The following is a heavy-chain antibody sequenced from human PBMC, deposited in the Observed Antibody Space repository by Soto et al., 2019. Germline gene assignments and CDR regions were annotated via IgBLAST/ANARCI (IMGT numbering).Heavy chain of an antibody. Sequence: QVQLVQSGAEVEKPGASVKVSCKASGYTFTGYYMHWVRQAPGQGLDWMGWINPNSGGTNYAQKFQGRVTMTRDTSISTAYMELSRLRSDDTAVYYCVPFPIVVVTGRFDPWGQGTLVTVSS. CDR3: VPFPIVVVTGRFDP. J-gene: IGHJ5*02. CDR2: INPNSGGT. D-gene: IGHD2-21*02. CDR1: GYTFTGYY. V-gene: IGHV1-2*02.